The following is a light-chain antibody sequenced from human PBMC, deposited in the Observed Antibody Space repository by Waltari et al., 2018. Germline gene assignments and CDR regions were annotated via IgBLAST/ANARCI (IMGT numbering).Light chain of an antibody. CDR2: HTS. J-gene: IGKJ1*01. Sequence: DIVLTQSPGTLSLSPGERATLSCRASQSVGKYLAWYQQKPGQAPRLLIYHTSTRATGIPDRFAGSGSGTDFSLTIRRLEAEDFAVYYCQKYDRLPATFGQGTKVEIK. V-gene: IGKV3-20*01. CDR3: QKYDRLPAT. CDR1: QSVGKY.